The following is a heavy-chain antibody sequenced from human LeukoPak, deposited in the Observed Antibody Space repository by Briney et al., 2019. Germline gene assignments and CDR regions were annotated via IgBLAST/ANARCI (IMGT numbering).Heavy chain of an antibody. CDR1: GFTFSSYG. CDR2: IGTSGSYI. Sequence: PGGSLRLSCVASGFTFSSYGMNWVRQAPGKGLEWVSSIGTSGSYIYYTDSVKGRFTISRVNAKNSLYLQMNSLRAEDTAVYYCAKEGGVYSTPYYMDVWGKGTTVTVSS. CDR3: AKEGGVYSTPYYMDV. V-gene: IGHV3-21*01. J-gene: IGHJ6*03. D-gene: IGHD1-26*01.